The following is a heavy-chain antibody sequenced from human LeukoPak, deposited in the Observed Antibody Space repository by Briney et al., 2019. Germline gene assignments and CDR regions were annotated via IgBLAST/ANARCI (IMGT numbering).Heavy chain of an antibody. J-gene: IGHJ6*03. CDR1: GGSISSSSYY. D-gene: IGHD6-19*01. Sequence: SETLSLTCTVSGGSISSSSYYWGWIRQPPGKGLEWIGSISYSGSTYNNPSLKSRATISVDTSKNQFSLKLSSVTAADTAVYYCARQDPYSSGWDYYYYMDVWGKGTTVTISS. CDR3: ARQDPYSSGWDYYYYMDV. CDR2: ISYSGST. V-gene: IGHV4-39*01.